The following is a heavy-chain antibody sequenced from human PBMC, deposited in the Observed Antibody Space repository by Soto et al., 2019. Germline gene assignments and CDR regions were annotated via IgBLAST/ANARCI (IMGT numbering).Heavy chain of an antibody. CDR2: INPNGGGT. CDR1: GYKFINHY. J-gene: IGHJ4*02. V-gene: IGHV1-46*01. D-gene: IGHD6-25*01. Sequence: ASVKVSCKASGYKFINHYMHWVRQVPGVGLEWMGIINPNGGGTDYSQKFQGRVTITRDTSANTVHMELSSLRSEDTVVYFCARDASASATSYSFDNWGQGTLVTVSS. CDR3: ARDASASATSYSFDN.